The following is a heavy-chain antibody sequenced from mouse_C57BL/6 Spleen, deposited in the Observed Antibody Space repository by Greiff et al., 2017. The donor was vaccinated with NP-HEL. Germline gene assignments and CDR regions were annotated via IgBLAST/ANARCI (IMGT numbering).Heavy chain of an antibody. CDR1: GYTFPSYW. CDR2: LDPSDSET. J-gene: IGHJ2*01. Sequence: QVQLQQPGAELVRPGSSVKLSCKASGYTFPSYWMHWVKQRPIPVLEWIGNLDPSDSETHYNPKFKDKSTLTVDKSSSTAYMQLSRLTSEDSAVYYCAREDSSGLFVYWGQGTTLTVSS. V-gene: IGHV1-52*01. CDR3: AREDSSGLFVY. D-gene: IGHD3-2*02.